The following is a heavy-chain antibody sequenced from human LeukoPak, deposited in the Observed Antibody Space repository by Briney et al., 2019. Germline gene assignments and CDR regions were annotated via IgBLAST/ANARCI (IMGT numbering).Heavy chain of an antibody. J-gene: IGHJ4*02. CDR2: IYFSGST. V-gene: IGHV4-59*01. CDR3: ARGRSNFRY. CDR1: GDSFNTYY. Sequence: SETLSLTCTVSGDSFNTYYWSWIRQPPGKGLEWIGYIYFSGSTEYNPSLRSRVTISEDTSKSQFSLKLSSVTAADTAVYYCARGRSNFRYWGQGTLVTVSS.